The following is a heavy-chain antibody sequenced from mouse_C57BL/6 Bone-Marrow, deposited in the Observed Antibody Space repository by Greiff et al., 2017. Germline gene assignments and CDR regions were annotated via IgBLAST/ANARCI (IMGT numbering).Heavy chain of an antibody. Sequence: VQLKQSGAELVRPGASVKLSCTASGFNIKDDYMHWVKQRPEQGLEWIGWIDPENVDTEYASKFQGKATITADTSSNTAYLQLSSLTSEDTAVYYCTTRGPDVWGTGTTVTVSS. J-gene: IGHJ1*03. CDR3: TTRGPDV. CDR1: GFNIKDDY. V-gene: IGHV14-4*01. CDR2: IDPENVDT.